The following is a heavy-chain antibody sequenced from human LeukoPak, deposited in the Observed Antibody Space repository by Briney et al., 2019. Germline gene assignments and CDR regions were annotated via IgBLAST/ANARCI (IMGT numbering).Heavy chain of an antibody. J-gene: IGHJ4*02. Sequence: VSVKVSCKASGYWFTGYYMHWLRQAPGQGLEWMGWSNPNSRGPNYPQKLQGRVTISRHHAKHSPVLQPDSLRADDAALYYCAGSIAARSPPDFWGQGTLVTVSS. CDR2: SNPNSRGP. CDR3: AGSIAARSPPDF. D-gene: IGHD6-6*01. V-gene: IGHV1-2*02. CDR1: GYWFTGYY.